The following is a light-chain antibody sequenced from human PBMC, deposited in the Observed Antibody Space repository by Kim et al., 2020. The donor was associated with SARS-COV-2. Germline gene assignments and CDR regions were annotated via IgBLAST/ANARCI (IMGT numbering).Light chain of an antibody. Sequence: PGRTATLPFESSTGAVTTGHWPYWFPQRPGQTPKTLIYDTNYKHSWTPARFSGSPLGGKAALTLSGAQPDDEADYYCLLSYGDVRVFGGGTQLTVL. CDR1: TGAVTTGHW. V-gene: IGLV7-46*01. J-gene: IGLJ3*02. CDR3: LLSYGDVRV. CDR2: DTN.